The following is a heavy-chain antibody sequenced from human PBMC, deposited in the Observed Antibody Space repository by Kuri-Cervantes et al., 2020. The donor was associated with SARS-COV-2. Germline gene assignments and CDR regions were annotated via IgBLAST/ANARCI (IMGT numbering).Heavy chain of an antibody. V-gene: IGHV6-1*01. CDR3: ARGTNWPPDGWFDP. CDR2: TYYRSKWYD. D-gene: IGHD7-27*01. CDR1: GDSVPSKIAA. J-gene: IGHJ5*02. Sequence: SQTLSLTCAISGDSVPSKIAAWNWIRQSPSRGLEWLGRTYYRSKWYDDYAVSVKSRISINPDTSKNQFSLHLNSVTPEDTAVYYCARGTNWPPDGWFDPWGQGTLVTVSS.